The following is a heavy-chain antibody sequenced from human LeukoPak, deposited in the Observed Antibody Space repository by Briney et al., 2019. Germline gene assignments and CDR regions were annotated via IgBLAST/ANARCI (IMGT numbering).Heavy chain of an antibody. Sequence: PSETLCLTCTVSGGSISSYYWSWIRQPPGKGLEWIGYIYYSGSTNYNPSLKSRVTISVDTSKNQFSLKLSSVTAADTAVYYCARGDATVTISDYYYYGMDVWGQGTTVPVSS. J-gene: IGHJ6*02. V-gene: IGHV4-59*01. D-gene: IGHD4-17*01. CDR1: GGSISSYY. CDR2: IYYSGST. CDR3: ARGDATVTISDYYYYGMDV.